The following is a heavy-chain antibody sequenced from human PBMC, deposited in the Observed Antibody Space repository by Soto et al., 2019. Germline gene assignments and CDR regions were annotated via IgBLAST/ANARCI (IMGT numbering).Heavy chain of an antibody. Sequence: SETLSLTCTVSGGSISSYYWSWIRQPPGKGLEWIGYIYYSGSTNYNPSLKSRVTISVDTSKNQFSLKLSSVTAADTAVYYCAREAASSGWYNWFDPWGQGSLVTVSS. V-gene: IGHV4-59*01. CDR3: AREAASSGWYNWFDP. J-gene: IGHJ5*02. D-gene: IGHD6-19*01. CDR1: GGSISSYY. CDR2: IYYSGST.